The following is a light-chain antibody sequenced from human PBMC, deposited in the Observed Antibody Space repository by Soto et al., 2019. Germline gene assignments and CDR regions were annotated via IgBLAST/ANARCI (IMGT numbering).Light chain of an antibody. CDR1: HSVASA. J-gene: IGKJ4*01. CDR3: QQYRDWPLT. Sequence: ETVLTQSPATLSVSPGERATLSCRASHSVASAVAWYQQKPGQAPRLLIYDASTRATGIPARFSGSGSATEFTLTISSLQSEDFAVYFCQQYRDWPLTFGGGTKVDLK. V-gene: IGKV3-15*01. CDR2: DAS.